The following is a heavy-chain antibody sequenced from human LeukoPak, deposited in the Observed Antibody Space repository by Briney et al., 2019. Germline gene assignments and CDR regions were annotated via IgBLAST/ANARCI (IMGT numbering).Heavy chain of an antibody. J-gene: IGHJ5*02. CDR1: GVSFSGYA. CDR2: IKYDASDE. D-gene: IGHD1-26*01. Sequence: PGGSLRLSCAVSGVSFSGYAMHWVRQAPGKGLEWVGLIKYDASDEYYADSVKGRFTISSDNSKNTLYLQMNSLRAEDTAVYYCAKDEARRAVPDHWGQGTLVTVSS. V-gene: IGHV3-30*02. CDR3: AKDEARRAVPDH.